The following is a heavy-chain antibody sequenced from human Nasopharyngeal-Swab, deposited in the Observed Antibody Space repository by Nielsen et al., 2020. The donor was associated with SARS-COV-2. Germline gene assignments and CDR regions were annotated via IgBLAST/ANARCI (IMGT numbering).Heavy chain of an antibody. D-gene: IGHD5-24*01. V-gene: IGHV4-31*03. Sequence: LRLSCTVPGGSISLGGYYWSWIRQHPGKGLEWIGYISYSGRTDYNPSLKSRVSISVDTSKNQFSLKLSSVTAADTAVYYCARGDGYYSDYWGQGTLVTVSS. J-gene: IGHJ4*02. CDR3: ARGDGYYSDY. CDR1: GGSISLGGYY. CDR2: ISYSGRT.